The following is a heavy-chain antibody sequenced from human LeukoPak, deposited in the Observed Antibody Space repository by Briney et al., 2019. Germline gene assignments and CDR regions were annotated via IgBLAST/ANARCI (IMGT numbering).Heavy chain of an antibody. CDR2: IYHSGST. V-gene: IGHV4-4*02. J-gene: IGHJ5*02. CDR3: TSYDILTQNWFDP. D-gene: IGHD3-9*01. Sequence: PSGTLSLTCAVSGGSISSSNWWSWVLQPPGKGLEWIGEIYHSGSTNYNPSLKSRVTISVDKSKNQFSLKLSSVSAADTAVYYCTSYDILTQNWFDPWGQGTLVTVSS. CDR1: GGSISSSNW.